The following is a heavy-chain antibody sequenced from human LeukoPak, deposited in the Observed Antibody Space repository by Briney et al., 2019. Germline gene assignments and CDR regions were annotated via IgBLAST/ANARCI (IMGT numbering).Heavy chain of an antibody. Sequence: QPGGSLRLSCAASGFTFSSYAMSWIRQAPGKGLEWVSGISGGGRRTYYADSVKGRFTISRDNSKNTLYLHVNSLRAEDTAVYYCAKCNYYDSSAYPFDYWGQGTLVTVSS. V-gene: IGHV3-23*01. D-gene: IGHD3-22*01. CDR1: GFTFSSYA. J-gene: IGHJ4*02. CDR2: ISGGGRRT. CDR3: AKCNYYDSSAYPFDY.